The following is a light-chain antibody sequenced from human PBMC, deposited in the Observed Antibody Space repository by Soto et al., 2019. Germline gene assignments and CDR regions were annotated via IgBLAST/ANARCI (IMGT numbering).Light chain of an antibody. Sequence: EIVLTQSPATLSSSPGETATLSCRASQSLSNYLAWYQHKPGQAPRLLIYGASNRATGIPARFSGSGSGTDFTLTISSLEPEDFAVYYCQQRSNWPRTFGQGTKVDI. CDR2: GAS. CDR3: QQRSNWPRT. J-gene: IGKJ1*01. CDR1: QSLSNY. V-gene: IGKV3-11*01.